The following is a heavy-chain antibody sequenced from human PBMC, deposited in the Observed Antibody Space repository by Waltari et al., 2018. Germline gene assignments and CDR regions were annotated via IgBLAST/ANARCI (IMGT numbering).Heavy chain of an antibody. D-gene: IGHD4-17*01. Sequence: QLQLQESVPGLVKPSETLSLTCTVSGGSISTTYNWGWIRQPPGKGLEWMGNMEYRGSPFYNPSLTGRVTISLDTSKNQFSLRLSSVGAEDTAVYFCGRIAFGDDGGYFQHWGQGTLVTVSS. CDR1: GGSISTTYN. V-gene: IGHV4-39*01. CDR2: MEYRGSP. J-gene: IGHJ1*01. CDR3: GRIAFGDDGGYFQH.